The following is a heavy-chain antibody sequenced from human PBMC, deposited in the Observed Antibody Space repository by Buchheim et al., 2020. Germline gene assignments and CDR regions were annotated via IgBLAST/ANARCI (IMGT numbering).Heavy chain of an antibody. D-gene: IGHD2-15*01. CDR3: AYRGRRSWPGPYLDY. J-gene: IGHJ4*02. CDR1: GFSLTTNGVG. V-gene: IGHV2-5*02. CDR2: IYWDGDK. Sequence: QITLRESGPTLVKPTQTLTLTCTFSGFSLTTNGVGVGWIRQPPGEALEWLALIYWDGDKGYKSSLKTRLTITKDTSKDQVVLTMSNMDPMDTGTYYRAYRGRRSWPGPYLDYWGQGTL.